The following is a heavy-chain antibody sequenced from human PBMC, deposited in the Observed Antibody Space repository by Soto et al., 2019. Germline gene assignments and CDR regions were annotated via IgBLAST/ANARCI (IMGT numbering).Heavy chain of an antibody. J-gene: IGHJ6*02. D-gene: IGHD3-3*02. CDR3: ARDRVLVVSFTLPTSHYFSMHS. V-gene: IGHV1-18*04. CDR1: GYTFTGSV. Sequence: ASVKVSSKASGYTFTGSVMGWVRPAPGQGIEWMGWISAYGGGTNYAPTFQGRVTTTTDTSTSTAYMALRSLRSHDTAVYSCARDRVLVVSFTLPTSHYFSMHSWGHETTLSGS. CDR2: ISAYGGGT.